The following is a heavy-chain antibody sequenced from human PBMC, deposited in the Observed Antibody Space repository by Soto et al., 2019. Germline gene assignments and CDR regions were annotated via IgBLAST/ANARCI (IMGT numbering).Heavy chain of an antibody. CDR2: ISWNSESI. V-gene: IGHV3-9*01. Sequence: GGSLRLSCAASGFTFDDHAMHWVRQAPGKGLEWVSGISWNSESIGYADSVKGRFTISRDNARNSLYLQMNSLRLEDTALYYCAKAMGSIKILPVPSLDYLDYWGQGTQVTVSS. J-gene: IGHJ4*02. CDR3: AKAMGSIKILPVPSLDYLDY. D-gene: IGHD1-26*01. CDR1: GFTFDDHA.